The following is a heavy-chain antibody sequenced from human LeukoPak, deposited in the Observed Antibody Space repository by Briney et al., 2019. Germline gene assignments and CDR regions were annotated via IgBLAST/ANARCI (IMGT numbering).Heavy chain of an antibody. CDR3: ARGYSSGYFDY. CDR2: IIPIFGTA. Sequence: SVKVSCKASGYTFSSYAISWVRQAPGQGLEWMGGIIPIFGTANYAQKFQGRVTITADESTSTAYTELSSLRSEDTAVYYCARGYSSGYFDYWGQGTLVTVSS. V-gene: IGHV1-69*13. J-gene: IGHJ4*02. CDR1: GYTFSSYA. D-gene: IGHD6-25*01.